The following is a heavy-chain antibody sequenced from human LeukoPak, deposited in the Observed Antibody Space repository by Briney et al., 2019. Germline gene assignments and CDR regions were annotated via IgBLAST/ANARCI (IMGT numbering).Heavy chain of an antibody. J-gene: IGHJ4*02. Sequence: GGSLRLSCAASGFSLSTYIMNWVRQAPGKGLEWVSYISTSSSTIYYADSVKGRFTISRDNAKNSLYLQMNSLRAEDTAVYYCARMGDYYDSSGYYYIGFDYWGQGTLVTVSS. CDR2: ISTSSSTI. CDR1: GFSLSTYI. CDR3: ARMGDYYDSSGYYYIGFDY. D-gene: IGHD3-22*01. V-gene: IGHV3-48*01.